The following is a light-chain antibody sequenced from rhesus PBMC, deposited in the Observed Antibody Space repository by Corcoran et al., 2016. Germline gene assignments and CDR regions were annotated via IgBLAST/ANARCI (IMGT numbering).Light chain of an antibody. CDR2: GAS. V-gene: IGKV3-10*01. J-gene: IGKJ1*01. CDR1: KSVSSY. CDR3: YQHNSWST. Sequence: QVILTQSPATLSLSPGERATLSCRASKSVSSYVAWYQQKHGQPPRRLIYGASSRATGIPDRFSGRGSGTDFTLTIRCLEPEDVGVSHCYQHNSWSTFGQGTKVDIK.